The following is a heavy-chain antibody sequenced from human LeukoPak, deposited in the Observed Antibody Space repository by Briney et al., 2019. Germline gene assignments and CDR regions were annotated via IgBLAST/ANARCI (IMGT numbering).Heavy chain of an antibody. Sequence: GGSLRLSCAASGFTFDDYAMHWVRHAPGKGLEWVSGISWNSGSIGYADSVKGRFTISRDNAKNSLYLQMNSLRAEDTALYYCATVTYYDSSGPFCDYWGQGTLVTVSS. J-gene: IGHJ4*02. V-gene: IGHV3-9*01. D-gene: IGHD3-22*01. CDR1: GFTFDDYA. CDR2: ISWNSGSI. CDR3: ATVTYYDSSGPFCDY.